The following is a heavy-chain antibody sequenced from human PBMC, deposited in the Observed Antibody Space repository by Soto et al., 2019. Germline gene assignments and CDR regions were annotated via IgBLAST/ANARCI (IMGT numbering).Heavy chain of an antibody. CDR1: GGSVSSGSYY. V-gene: IGHV4-61*01. CDR3: ARATYYYYGMDV. CDR2: IYYSGST. J-gene: IGHJ6*02. D-gene: IGHD1-26*01. Sequence: SETLSLTCTVSGGSVSSGSYYWSWVRQPPGKGLEWIAYIYYSGSTNYNPSLKSRVTISVDRSKNQFSLKLNSVTAADTAVYCCARATYYYYGMDVWGQGTPVTVSS.